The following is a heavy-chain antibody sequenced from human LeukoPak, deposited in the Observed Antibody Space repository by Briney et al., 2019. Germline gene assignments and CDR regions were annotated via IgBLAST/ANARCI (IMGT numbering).Heavy chain of an antibody. CDR2: IYTSGST. D-gene: IGHD4-23*01. CDR3: ARGPRGGCDY. CDR1: GGSISSGSYY. V-gene: IGHV4-61*02. J-gene: IGHJ4*02. Sequence: PSQTLSLTCTVSGGSISSGSYYWSWIRQPAGKGLEWIGRIYTSGSTNYNPSLMSRVTISVDTSKNQFSLKLSSVTAADTAVYYCARGPRGGCDYWGQGTLVTVSS.